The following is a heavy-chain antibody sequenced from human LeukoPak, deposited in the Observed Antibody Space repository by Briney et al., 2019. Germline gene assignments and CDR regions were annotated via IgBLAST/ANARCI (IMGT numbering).Heavy chain of an antibody. V-gene: IGHV4-39*01. Sequence: SETLSLTCTVSGGSISSSSYYWGWIRQPPGKGLEWLGSIYYSGSTYYNPSLKSRVTISVDTSKNQFSLKLSSVTAADTAVYYCARQPSYDYVWGSYRETFDYWGQGTLVTVSS. D-gene: IGHD3-16*02. CDR1: GGSISSSSYY. CDR2: IYYSGST. J-gene: IGHJ4*02. CDR3: ARQPSYDYVWGSYRETFDY.